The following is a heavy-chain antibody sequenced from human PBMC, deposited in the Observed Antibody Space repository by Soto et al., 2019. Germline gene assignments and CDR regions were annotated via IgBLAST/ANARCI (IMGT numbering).Heavy chain of an antibody. Sequence: EVQLVESGGGLVKPGGSLRLSCAASGFTFSNAWMSWVRQAPGKGLEWVGRIKSKTDGGTTDYAAPVKGRFTISRDDSKNTLYLQMNSLKTEDTAVYYCTTDLVAARPYYYYGMDVWGQGTTVTVSS. V-gene: IGHV3-15*01. CDR3: TTDLVAARPYYYYGMDV. CDR2: IKSKTDGGTT. J-gene: IGHJ6*02. CDR1: GFTFSNAW. D-gene: IGHD6-6*01.